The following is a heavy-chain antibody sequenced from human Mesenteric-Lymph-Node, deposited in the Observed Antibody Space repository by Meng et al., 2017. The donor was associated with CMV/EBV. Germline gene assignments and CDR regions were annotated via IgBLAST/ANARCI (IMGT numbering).Heavy chain of an antibody. V-gene: IGHV3-73*01. CDR2: IRSKANGYAT. CDR1: GFTFSSYS. J-gene: IGHJ4*02. CDR3: ARDIEYHLAF. Sequence: GGSLRLSCAASGFTFSSYSMNWVRQASGKGLEWVGRIRSKANGYATVYSASVKGRFTISRDDSKNTAYLQMNSLKSEVTAVYYCARDIEYHLAFWGQGTLVTVSS. D-gene: IGHD2/OR15-2a*01.